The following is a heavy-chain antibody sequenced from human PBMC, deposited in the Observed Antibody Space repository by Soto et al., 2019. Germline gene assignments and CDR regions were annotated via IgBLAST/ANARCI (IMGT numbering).Heavy chain of an antibody. D-gene: IGHD5-12*01. J-gene: IGHJ4*02. Sequence: QVQLVASGGGVVQPGRSLRLSCAASGFTFSSYAMHWVRQAPGKGLEWVAVISYDGSNKYYADSVKGRFTISRDNSKNTLYLQMNSLRAEDTAVYYCASDPPTLPHLPGYDDYWGQGTLVTVSS. V-gene: IGHV3-30-3*01. CDR1: GFTFSSYA. CDR2: ISYDGSNK. CDR3: ASDPPTLPHLPGYDDY.